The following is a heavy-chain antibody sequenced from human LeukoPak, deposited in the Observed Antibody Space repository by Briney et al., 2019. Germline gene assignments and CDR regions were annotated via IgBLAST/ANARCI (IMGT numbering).Heavy chain of an antibody. J-gene: IGHJ4*02. Sequence: SETLSLTCTVSGGSISSYYWSWIRQPPGKGLEWIGYIYYSGGTNYNPSLKSRVTISVDTSKNQFSLKLPSVTAPDTAVYYCARLRADSYGYFDYWGLGTLVTVSS. CDR1: GGSISSYY. D-gene: IGHD5-18*01. V-gene: IGHV4-59*08. CDR3: ARLRADSYGYFDY. CDR2: IYYSGGT.